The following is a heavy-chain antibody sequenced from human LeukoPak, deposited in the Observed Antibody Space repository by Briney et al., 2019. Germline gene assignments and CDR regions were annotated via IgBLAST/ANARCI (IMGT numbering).Heavy chain of an antibody. CDR1: GGSFSGYY. Sequence: PSETLSLTCAVYGGSFSGYYWSWIRQPPGKGLEWIGSIYHSGSTYYNPSLKSRVTISVDTSKNQFSLKLSSVTAADTAVYYCARDGLLWFGELNFDYWGQGTLVTVSS. CDR2: IYHSGST. J-gene: IGHJ4*02. D-gene: IGHD3-10*01. V-gene: IGHV4-34*01. CDR3: ARDGLLWFGELNFDY.